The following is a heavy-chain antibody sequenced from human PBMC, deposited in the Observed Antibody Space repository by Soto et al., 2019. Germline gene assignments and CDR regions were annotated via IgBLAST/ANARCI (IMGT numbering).Heavy chain of an antibody. CDR2: IYYRGNT. CDR3: ARHRQRAFTGYESGFDS. V-gene: IGHV4-59*08. D-gene: IGHD5-12*01. Sequence: QVQLRESGPGLVKPSETLSLTCTVSGDSMNGYYWSWIRQAPGKGLEWIGFIYYRGNTNYNPSLKSRGTISVDTSKNQFSLRVTSVTAADTALYFCARHRQRAFTGYESGFDSWGQGSLVTVSS. CDR1: GDSMNGYY. J-gene: IGHJ4*02.